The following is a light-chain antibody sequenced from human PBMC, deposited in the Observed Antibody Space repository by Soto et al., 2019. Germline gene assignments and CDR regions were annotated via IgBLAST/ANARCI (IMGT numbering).Light chain of an antibody. CDR1: EIVICTY. J-gene: IGKJ5*01. CDR2: GAS. CDR3: QQRSNWPPIN. V-gene: IGKV3D-20*02. Sequence: EIVVTQSPGSLSLSPGERAALSCRASEIVICTYLAWYQQKPGQAPRLLIYGASSRATGIPARFSGRGSGTDFTLTISSLEPEDFAVYYCQQRSNWPPINFGQGTRLEI.